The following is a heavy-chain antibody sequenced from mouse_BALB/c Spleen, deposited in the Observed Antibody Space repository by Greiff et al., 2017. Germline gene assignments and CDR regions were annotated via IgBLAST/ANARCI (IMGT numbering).Heavy chain of an antibody. CDR1: GYTFTSYD. CDR3: ARRYYYGSRGYFDY. CDR2: IFPGDGST. Sequence: QVQLQQSGAELVKPGASVKLSCKASGYTFTSYDINWVRQRPEQGLEWIGWIFPGDGSTKYNEKFKGKATLTADKSSSTAYMQLSSLTSVDSAVYFCARRYYYGSRGYFDYWGQGTTLTVSS. J-gene: IGHJ2*01. V-gene: IGHV1-85*01. D-gene: IGHD1-1*01.